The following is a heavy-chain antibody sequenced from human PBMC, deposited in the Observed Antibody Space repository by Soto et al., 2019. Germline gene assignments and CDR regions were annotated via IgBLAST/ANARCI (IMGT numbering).Heavy chain of an antibody. D-gene: IGHD3-3*01. Sequence: SETLSLTCTVSGGSISSYYWSWIRQPPGKGLEWIGYIYYSGSINYNPSLKSRVTISVDTSKNQFSLKLSSVTAADTAVYYCARDISHYDFWSGYSYSSRDAWGKGAALTVSS. CDR3: ARDISHYDFWSGYSYSSRDA. V-gene: IGHV4-59*01. CDR2: IYYSGSI. J-gene: IGHJ6*03. CDR1: GGSISSYY.